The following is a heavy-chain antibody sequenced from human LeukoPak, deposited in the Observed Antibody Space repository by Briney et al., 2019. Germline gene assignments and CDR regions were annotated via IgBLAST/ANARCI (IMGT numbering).Heavy chain of an antibody. CDR3: ATDSPVAGSKALDY. CDR1: GFTFSNYA. Sequence: GGSLRLSCGASGFTFSNYAMNWVRQAPGKGLEWVSSISGSSSHTYYADSLKGRFTISRDNGRNSLYLQLNSLRADDTAVYYCATDSPVAGSKALDYWGQGTLVTVSS. CDR2: ISGSSSHT. V-gene: IGHV3-21*01. J-gene: IGHJ4*02. D-gene: IGHD6-19*01.